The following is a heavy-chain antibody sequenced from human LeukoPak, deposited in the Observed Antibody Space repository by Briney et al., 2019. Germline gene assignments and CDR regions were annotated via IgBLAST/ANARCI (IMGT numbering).Heavy chain of an antibody. D-gene: IGHD3-3*01. CDR1: GFTVSSNY. V-gene: IGHV3-66*02. CDR2: IYSGGST. Sequence: GGSLRLSCAASGFTVSSNYMSWVRQAPGKGLEWVLVIYSGGSTYYADSVKGRFTISRDNSKNTLYLQMNSLRAEDTAVYYCAKDPGFLALDYWGQGTLVTVSS. J-gene: IGHJ4*02. CDR3: AKDPGFLALDY.